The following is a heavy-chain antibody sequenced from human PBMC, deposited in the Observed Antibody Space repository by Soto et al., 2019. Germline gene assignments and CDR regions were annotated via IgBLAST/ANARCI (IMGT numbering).Heavy chain of an antibody. CDR2: IYHSGST. V-gene: IGHV4-4*02. CDR1: GGSISSSSW. J-gene: IGHJ5*02. D-gene: IGHD3-9*01. CDR3: AREADILNWFDP. Sequence: PSETLSLTCAVSGGSISSSSWRSWVSQPPGKGLERIGEIYHSGSTNYNPSLKSRVTISVDNAKNPLYLQMNSLRAEDTAVYYCAREADILNWFDPWGQGTLVSVSS.